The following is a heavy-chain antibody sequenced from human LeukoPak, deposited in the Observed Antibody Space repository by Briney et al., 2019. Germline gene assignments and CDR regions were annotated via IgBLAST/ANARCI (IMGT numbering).Heavy chain of an antibody. J-gene: IGHJ4*02. Sequence: GGSLRLSCTTSGFTFGDYAMSWVRQAPGKGLEWVGFIRSKAYGGTTQYAASVKGRFTISRDDSKGIAYLQMSSLKTEDTAVYFCASGFYEINVWGQGTLVTVSS. D-gene: IGHD2/OR15-2a*01. CDR2: IRSKAYGGTT. V-gene: IGHV3-49*04. CDR1: GFTFGDYA. CDR3: ASGFYEINV.